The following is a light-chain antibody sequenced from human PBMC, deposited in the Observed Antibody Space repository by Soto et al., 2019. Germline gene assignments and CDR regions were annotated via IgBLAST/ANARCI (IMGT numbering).Light chain of an antibody. J-gene: IGKJ1*01. CDR1: QGISNY. CDR2: GAS. V-gene: IGKV1-27*01. Sequence: DIQMTQSPSSLSAYLGGRVTITCRASQGISNYLAWYQQKPGRLPKLLLFGASTLQSGVPARFSGSGSGTLFTLTINGLLPEDVATYYCQKYDRAPFTFGQGTKVDIK. CDR3: QKYDRAPFT.